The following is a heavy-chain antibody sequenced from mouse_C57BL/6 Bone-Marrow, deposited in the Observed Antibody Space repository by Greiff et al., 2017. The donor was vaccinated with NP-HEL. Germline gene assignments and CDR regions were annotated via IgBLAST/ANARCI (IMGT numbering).Heavy chain of an antibody. Sequence: QVQLQQSGAELVRPGTSVKVSCKASGYAFTNYLIEWVKQRPGQGLEWIGVINPGSGGTNYNEKFKGKATLTADKSSSTAYMQLSSLTSEDSAVYFCASYLYAMDYWGQGTSVTVSS. CDR2: INPGSGGT. D-gene: IGHD2-1*01. V-gene: IGHV1-54*01. J-gene: IGHJ4*01. CDR3: ASYLYAMDY. CDR1: GYAFTNYL.